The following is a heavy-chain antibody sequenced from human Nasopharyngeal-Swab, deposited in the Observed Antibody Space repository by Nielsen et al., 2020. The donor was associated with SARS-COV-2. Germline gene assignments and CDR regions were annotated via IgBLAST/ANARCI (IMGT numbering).Heavy chain of an antibody. CDR2: IWYDGSNK. Sequence: GESLKISCAASGFTFSSYGMHWVRQAPGKGLEWVAVIWYDGSNKYYADSVKGRFTISRDNSKNTLYLQMNSLRAEDTAVYYCARKRPGVGEGSYYFDYWGQGTLVTVSS. J-gene: IGHJ4*02. CDR3: ARKRPGVGEGSYYFDY. D-gene: IGHD1-26*01. V-gene: IGHV3-33*01. CDR1: GFTFSSYG.